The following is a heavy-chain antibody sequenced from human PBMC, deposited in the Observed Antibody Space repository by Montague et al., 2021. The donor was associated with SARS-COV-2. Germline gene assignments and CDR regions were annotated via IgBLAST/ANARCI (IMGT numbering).Heavy chain of an antibody. D-gene: IGHD7-27*01. CDR1: GFSFSTFW. CDR2: IKPDGSDK. Sequence: SLRFSCAASGFSFSTFWMTWVRQAPGKGLEWVASIKPDGSDKYYVESVKGRFTISRDNTRNSLYLQLNNLRAEGTAVYYCARDPNWGAHWGQGNLVTVSS. J-gene: IGHJ4*02. CDR3: ARDPNWGAH. V-gene: IGHV3-7*05.